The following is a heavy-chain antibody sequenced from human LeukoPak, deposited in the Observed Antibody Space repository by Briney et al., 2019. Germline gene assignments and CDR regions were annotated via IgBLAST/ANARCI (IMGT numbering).Heavy chain of an antibody. CDR2: ISWNSGSI. CDR1: GFTFDDYA. CDR3: AKHGSSGLDY. V-gene: IGHV3-9*01. J-gene: IGHJ4*02. D-gene: IGHD3-22*01. Sequence: PGGSLRLSCAASGFTFDDYAMHWVRQAPGKGLEWVSGISWNSGSIGYADSVKGRFTISRDNSKNTLYLQMNSLRAEDTAVYYCAKHGSSGLDYWGQGTLVTVSS.